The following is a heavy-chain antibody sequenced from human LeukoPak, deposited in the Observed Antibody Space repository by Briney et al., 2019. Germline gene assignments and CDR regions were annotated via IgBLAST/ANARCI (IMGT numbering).Heavy chain of an antibody. J-gene: IGHJ4*02. CDR3: ATLPASGGSRES. V-gene: IGHV3-23*01. D-gene: IGHD2-15*01. Sequence: GRSLRLSCAASGFTFSSYAMSWVRQAPGKGLEWVSAISGSGGSTYYADSVKGRFTISRDNSKNTLYLQMNSLRAEDTAVYYCATLPASGGSRESRGQGTLVTVSS. CDR2: ISGSGGST. CDR1: GFTFSSYA.